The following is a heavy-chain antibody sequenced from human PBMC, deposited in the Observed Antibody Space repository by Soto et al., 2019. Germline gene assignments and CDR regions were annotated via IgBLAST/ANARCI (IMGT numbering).Heavy chain of an antibody. D-gene: IGHD6-13*01. V-gene: IGHV1-18*01. CDR1: GYTFTSYG. CDR2: ISAYNGNT. J-gene: IGHJ6*02. CDR3: ATGGAGAAAGHWDYYYCGMDV. Sequence: QVQLVQSGAEVKKPGASVKVSCKASGYTFTSYGISWVRQAPGQGLEWMGWISAYNGNTNYAQKLQGRVTMTTDTAARAAYMELRSLRSDDTAVYYWATGGAGAAAGHWDYYYCGMDVWGQGTTVTVSS.